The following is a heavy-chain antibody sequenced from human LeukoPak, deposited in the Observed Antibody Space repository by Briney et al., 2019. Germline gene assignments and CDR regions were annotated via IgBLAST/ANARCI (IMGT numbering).Heavy chain of an antibody. CDR2: IYSGGRT. V-gene: IGHV3-53*04. CDR1: GFTVSSNY. CDR3: ARDQQITGTTNYYYYGMDV. Sequence: GASLRLSCAASGFTVSSNYMSWVRQAPGKGLEWVSVIYSGGRTYYADSVKGRFTISRHNSKNTQYLQMNSLRAEDTAVYYCARDQQITGTTNYYYYGMDVWGQGTTVTVSS. D-gene: IGHD1-7*01. J-gene: IGHJ6*02.